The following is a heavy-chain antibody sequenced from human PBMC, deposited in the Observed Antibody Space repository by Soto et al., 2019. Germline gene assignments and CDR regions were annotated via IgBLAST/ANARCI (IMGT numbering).Heavy chain of an antibody. CDR2: MVGDGSSS. V-gene: IGHV3-23*01. J-gene: IGHJ4*02. CDR1: GLPFTTSA. D-gene: IGHD2-15*01. Sequence: EVQLLESGGGLAQPGGSLGLPWAASGLPFTTSALTWFRRPQGRGWGGVSVMVGDGSSSDYADSVRGRFTISRDNSKNTLYLQMNSLRAEDTAVYYCAKDLRPDGRYDLDYWGQGTLVTVSS. CDR3: AKDLRPDGRYDLDY.